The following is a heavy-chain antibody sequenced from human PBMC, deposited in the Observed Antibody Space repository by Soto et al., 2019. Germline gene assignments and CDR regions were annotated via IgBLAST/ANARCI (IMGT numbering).Heavy chain of an antibody. D-gene: IGHD4-17*01. Sequence: SLRLSCAPSGIRFDDYAMHCLRQAPGKGLEWLSGISWNHVTTGYADSVKGRFTISRDNAKNSLLLQMNSLRAEDTAVSYCSKEMDAHGTTVTYFDNWGQGTQVTVSS. V-gene: IGHV3-9*01. CDR3: SKEMDAHGTTVTYFDN. J-gene: IGHJ4*02. CDR1: GIRFDDYA. CDR2: ISWNHVTT.